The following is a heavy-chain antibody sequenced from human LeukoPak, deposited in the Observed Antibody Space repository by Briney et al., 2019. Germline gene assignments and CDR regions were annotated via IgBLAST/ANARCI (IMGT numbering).Heavy chain of an antibody. D-gene: IGHD3-22*01. Sequence: GGSLRLSCAASGFTFDDYAMHWVRQAPEKGLEWVSGISWNSGSIGYADSVKGRFAISRDNAKNSLYLQMNSLRAEDMALYYCAKSSGYYFYYFDYWGQGTLVTVSS. CDR3: AKSSGYYFYYFDY. CDR1: GFTFDDYA. V-gene: IGHV3-9*03. J-gene: IGHJ4*02. CDR2: ISWNSGSI.